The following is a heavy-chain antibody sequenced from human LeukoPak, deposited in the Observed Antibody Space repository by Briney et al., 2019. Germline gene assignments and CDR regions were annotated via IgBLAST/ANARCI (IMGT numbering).Heavy chain of an antibody. J-gene: IGHJ5*02. V-gene: IGHV3-23*01. D-gene: IGHD6-19*01. CDR1: KFAFSSYA. Sequence: GGSLRLSCAASKFAFSSYAMSWVRQAPGKGLEWVSAISGGGGNTYYADSVKGRFTISRDNSKNTLYLQMNSLRAEDTAVYYCARTGYSSGWYEGVWFDPWGQGTLVTVSS. CDR3: ARTGYSSGWYEGVWFDP. CDR2: ISGGGGNT.